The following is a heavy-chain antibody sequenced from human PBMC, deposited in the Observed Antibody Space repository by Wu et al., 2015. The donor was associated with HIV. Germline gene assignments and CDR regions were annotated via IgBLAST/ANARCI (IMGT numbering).Heavy chain of an antibody. Sequence: QVQLVQSGAEVKKPGASVKVSCKASGYTFTGYYMHWVRQAPGQGLEWMGWINPNSGGTNYAQKFQGRVTMTRDTSISTAYMELSRLRSDDTAVYYCARLEDYDFWSGSLDYWGQGTLVTVSS. CDR1: GYTFTGYY. D-gene: IGHD3-3*01. CDR3: ARLEDYDFWSGSLDY. CDR2: INPNSGGT. J-gene: IGHJ4*02. V-gene: IGHV1-2*02.